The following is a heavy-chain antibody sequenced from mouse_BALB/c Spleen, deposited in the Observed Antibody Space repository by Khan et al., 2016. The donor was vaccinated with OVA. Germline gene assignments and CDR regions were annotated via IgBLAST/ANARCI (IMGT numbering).Heavy chain of an antibody. CDR1: GFTFSTYG. Sequence: EVHLVESGGDFVRPGGSLKLSCAASGFTFSTYGMSWVRQTPDKRLEWVATINTGGAYTYYPDSVKGRFTISRDNAKTTLYLQWSSLKTEDTAIYYCARLAYYYNSEGFAYWGQGTLVTVSA. V-gene: IGHV5-6*01. CDR3: ARLAYYYNSEGFAY. CDR2: INTGGAYT. D-gene: IGHD1-1*01. J-gene: IGHJ3*01.